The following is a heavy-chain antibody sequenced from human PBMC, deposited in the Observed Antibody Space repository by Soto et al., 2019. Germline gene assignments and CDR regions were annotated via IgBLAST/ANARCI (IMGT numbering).Heavy chain of an antibody. D-gene: IGHD3-9*01. CDR3: ARGDATKIVVTTYYAMDV. CDR1: GGTFSSYA. Sequence: SVKVSCKASGGTFSSYAISWVRQAPGQGLEWMGGIIPVFGTANYAQKFQGRVTITADESTSIVYMDVTSLKSEDTAVYYCARGDATKIVVTTYYAMDVWGQGTTVTVSS. CDR2: IIPVFGTA. V-gene: IGHV1-69*13. J-gene: IGHJ6*02.